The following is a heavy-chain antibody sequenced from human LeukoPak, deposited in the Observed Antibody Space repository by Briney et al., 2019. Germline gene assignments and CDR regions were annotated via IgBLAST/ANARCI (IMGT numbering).Heavy chain of an antibody. CDR3: VRDARYCPDS. D-gene: IGHD2-8*02. J-gene: IGHJ5*02. Sequence: PGGSLRLSGATSGFAFSDYWMHWVRQAPGKGLVWVSRIISDGSSASYADSVKGRFTISRDNAKNTLYLQMNSLRVEDTAVYYCVRDARYCPDSWGQGTLVTVSS. CDR2: IISDGSSA. CDR1: GFAFSDYW. V-gene: IGHV3-74*01.